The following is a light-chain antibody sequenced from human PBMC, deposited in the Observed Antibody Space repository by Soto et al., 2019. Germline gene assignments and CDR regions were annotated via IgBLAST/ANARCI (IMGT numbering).Light chain of an antibody. CDR2: AAS. Sequence: DIQMTQSPTSLSASVGDRVTITCRASQGISNYLAWYQQRPGKVPKLLIYAASTLQSGVPSRFTGSGSGTDFTLTSSRLQPEYVATYYCQKYYSAPFTFGPGTKVDIK. V-gene: IGKV1-27*01. J-gene: IGKJ3*01. CDR3: QKYYSAPFT. CDR1: QGISNY.